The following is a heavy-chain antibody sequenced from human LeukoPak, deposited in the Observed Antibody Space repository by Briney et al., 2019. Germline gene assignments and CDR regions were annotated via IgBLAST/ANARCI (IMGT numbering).Heavy chain of an antibody. CDR2: IYYSGST. CDR1: GGSISSSSYY. CDR3: ASYRNEGY. Sequence: SETLSLTCTVSGGSISSSSYYWGWIRQPPGKGLEWIGSIYYSGSTYYNPSLKSRVTISVDTSKNQFSLKLSSVTAADTAVYYCASYRNEGYWGQGTLVTVPS. D-gene: IGHD1-1*01. V-gene: IGHV4-39*01. J-gene: IGHJ4*02.